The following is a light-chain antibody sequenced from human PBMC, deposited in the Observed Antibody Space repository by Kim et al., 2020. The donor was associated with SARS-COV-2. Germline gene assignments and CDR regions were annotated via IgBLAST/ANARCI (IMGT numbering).Light chain of an antibody. CDR2: AKN. CDR3: NSRDSSGNQC. J-gene: IGLJ2*01. Sequence: VALGKTVRITCQGDSIRRYSASWYQQKPGQAPLLVIYAKNNRPSGIPDRFSGSTSGNTASLTITGAQVEDEADYYCNSRDSSGNQCFGGGTQLTVL. CDR1: SIRRYS. V-gene: IGLV3-19*01.